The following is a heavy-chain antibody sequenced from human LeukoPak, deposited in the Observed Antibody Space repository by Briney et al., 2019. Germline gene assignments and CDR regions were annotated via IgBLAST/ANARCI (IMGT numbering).Heavy chain of an antibody. Sequence: GGSLRLSCAASGFIFSSCSKTWVRQAPGKGLEWVSGISGSGGSTYYADTVKGRFKISRDDSKNTMYRQIKSLRAENTAVYYCAKGGEVSSWYKRLQLYFDYWGQGTLVTVYS. CDR3: AKGGEVSSWYKRLQLYFDY. CDR1: GFIFSSCS. V-gene: IGHV3-23*01. D-gene: IGHD6-13*01. CDR2: ISGSGGST. J-gene: IGHJ4*02.